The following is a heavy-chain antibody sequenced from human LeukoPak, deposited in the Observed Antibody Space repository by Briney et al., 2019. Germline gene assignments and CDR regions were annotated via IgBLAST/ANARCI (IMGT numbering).Heavy chain of an antibody. J-gene: IGHJ6*03. CDR3: AREAGVYGGNENYYYMDV. Sequence: SETLSLTCTVSGYSISSGYYWGWMWQPPGKGLEWIGSIYHSGSTHYNPSLKSRVTISVDTSKNQFSLKLSSVTAADTAVYYCAREAGVYGGNENYYYMDVWGKGTTVTVSS. CDR1: GYSISSGYY. CDR2: IYHSGST. V-gene: IGHV4-38-2*02. D-gene: IGHD5-12*01.